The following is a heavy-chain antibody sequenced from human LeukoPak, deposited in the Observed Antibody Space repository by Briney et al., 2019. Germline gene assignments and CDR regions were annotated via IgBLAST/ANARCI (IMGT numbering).Heavy chain of an antibody. Sequence: SETLSLTCTVSGGSVSSGSYYWSWIRQPPGKGLECIGYVYYSGSTNYNPSLKSRVTISVDTSKNQFSLKLSSVTAADTAVYYCARDSPYSSSWQSDAFDIWGQGTMVTVSS. V-gene: IGHV4-61*01. J-gene: IGHJ3*02. CDR2: VYYSGST. D-gene: IGHD6-13*01. CDR3: ARDSPYSSSWQSDAFDI. CDR1: GGSVSSGSYY.